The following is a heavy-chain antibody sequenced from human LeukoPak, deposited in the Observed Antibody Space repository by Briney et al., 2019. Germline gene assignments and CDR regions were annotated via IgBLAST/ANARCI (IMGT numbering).Heavy chain of an antibody. D-gene: IGHD4-11*01. CDR2: ISGSGGTT. Sequence: GGSLRLSCAASGFSFSSYAISWVRQAPGQGLEWVSVISGSGGTTFYADPVKGRFTISRDNSKNTLYLEMNSLRVGDTAIYYCAKGRTVLNDAPDVWGQGTMVTVSS. CDR1: GFSFSSYA. V-gene: IGHV3-23*01. CDR3: AKGRTVLNDAPDV. J-gene: IGHJ3*01.